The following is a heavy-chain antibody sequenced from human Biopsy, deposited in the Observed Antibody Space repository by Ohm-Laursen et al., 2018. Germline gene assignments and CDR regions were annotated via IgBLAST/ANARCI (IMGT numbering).Heavy chain of an antibody. D-gene: IGHD3-9*01. CDR3: ATKLTGYFHH. Sequence: APVKVSCKAPGGTFSNYGVNWVRQAPGQGLEWLGGNIPILGTGNYAQKFQDRVTVAADTSTSTATMELRSLRSDDTAVYYCATKLTGYFHHWGQRTLVIVSS. V-gene: IGHV1-69*06. J-gene: IGHJ1*01. CDR1: GGTFSNYG. CDR2: NIPILGTG.